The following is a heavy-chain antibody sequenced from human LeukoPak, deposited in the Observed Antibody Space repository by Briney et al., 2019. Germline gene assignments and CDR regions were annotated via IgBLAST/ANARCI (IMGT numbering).Heavy chain of an antibody. CDR1: GFTFSSYG. D-gene: IGHD6-19*01. Sequence: GRSLRLSCGASGFTFSSYGMHWVRQAPGKGLEWLAVIWFDGTIKYYADSVKGGFTISRDNSNNTLFLQMNSLRAEDTAVYYCARDQHTTGWDGGYWGQGTLVTVSS. CDR2: IWFDGTIK. V-gene: IGHV3-33*01. CDR3: ARDQHTTGWDGGY. J-gene: IGHJ4*02.